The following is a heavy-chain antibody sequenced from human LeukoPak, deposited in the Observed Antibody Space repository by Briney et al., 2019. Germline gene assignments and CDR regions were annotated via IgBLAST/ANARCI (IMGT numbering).Heavy chain of an antibody. CDR3: ARDPNLDSSWTFDY. CDR1: GFTFSSYG. J-gene: IGHJ4*02. V-gene: IGHV3-33*01. CDR2: IWYDGSNK. Sequence: GRSLRLSCAASGFTFSSYGMHWVRQAPGKGLEWVAVIWYDGSNKYYADSVKGRFTISRDNSKNTLYLQMNSLRAEDTAVYYCARDPNLDSSWTFDYWGQGTLVTVSS. D-gene: IGHD6-13*01.